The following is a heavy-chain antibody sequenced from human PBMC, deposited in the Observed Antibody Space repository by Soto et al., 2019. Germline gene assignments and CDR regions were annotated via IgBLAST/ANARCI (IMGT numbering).Heavy chain of an antibody. D-gene: IGHD3-10*01. CDR1: GYTFTNYG. V-gene: IGHV1-18*01. J-gene: IGHJ5*02. CDR2: INTYNGNT. Sequence: ASVKVSCKASGYTFTNYGISWVRQAPGQGLEWMGRINTYNGNTNHAQKLQGRVNMTTDTSTSTAYMELRSLRSDDTAVYYCARGVGSGTYYNQYNWFDPWGQGTLVTVSS. CDR3: ARGVGSGTYYNQYNWFDP.